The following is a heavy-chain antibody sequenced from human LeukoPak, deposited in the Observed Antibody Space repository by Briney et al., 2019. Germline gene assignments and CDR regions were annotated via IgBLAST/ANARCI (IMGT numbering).Heavy chain of an antibody. V-gene: IGHV4-30-4*08. CDR1: GGSISSGDHY. Sequence: TLSLTCTVSGGSISSGDHYWSWIRQPPGKGLEWIGYIYYSGSTYYNPSLKSRITISIDTSKNQFSLKMTSVTAVDTAVYYCARETTLPLNWFDPWGQGTLVTVSS. CDR3: ARETTLPLNWFDP. D-gene: IGHD1-7*01. J-gene: IGHJ5*02. CDR2: IYYSGST.